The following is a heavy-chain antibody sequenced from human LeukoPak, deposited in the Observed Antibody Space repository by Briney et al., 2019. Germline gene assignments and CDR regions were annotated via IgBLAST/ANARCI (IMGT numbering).Heavy chain of an antibody. J-gene: IGHJ4*02. V-gene: IGHV4-59*08. CDR3: ARQQWLQALDY. CDR1: GGSISSYY. Sequence: SETLSLTCTVSGGSISSYYWSWIRQPPGKGLGWIGYIYYSGSTNCNPSLKSRVTISVDTSKNQFSLKLSSVTAADTAVYYCARQQWLQALDYWGQGTLVTVSS. D-gene: IGHD5-12*01. CDR2: IYYSGST.